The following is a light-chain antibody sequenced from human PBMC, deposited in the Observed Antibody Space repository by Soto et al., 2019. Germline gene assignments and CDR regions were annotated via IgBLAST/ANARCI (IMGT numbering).Light chain of an antibody. CDR1: QSVSSSY. CDR2: GAS. V-gene: IGKV3-20*01. Sequence: EIVLTQSPGTLSLSPGERATLSCRASQSVSSSYLAWYQQKPGQAPRLLIYGASSRATGIPDRFSGSGSGTVFTLTISILEPEYFAVYYCQQYGSSPWTFGQGTKVEIK. J-gene: IGKJ1*01. CDR3: QQYGSSPWT.